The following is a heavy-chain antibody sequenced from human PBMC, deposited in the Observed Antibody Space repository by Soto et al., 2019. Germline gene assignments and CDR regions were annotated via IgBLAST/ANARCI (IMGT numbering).Heavy chain of an antibody. Sequence: QAQLVKSGAEVKKPGASVKVSCRASGYTFGSYGLDWVRQAPGQGLEWMGWISAYSGTPKYAQKVQGRVTMTTDTATSTAYMELRSLRSDDTAVYYCATPRYDYDSGGHSHDGMDVWGQGTTVTVSS. J-gene: IGHJ6*02. V-gene: IGHV1-18*01. D-gene: IGHD3-22*01. CDR3: ATPRYDYDSGGHSHDGMDV. CDR1: GYTFGSYG. CDR2: ISAYSGTP.